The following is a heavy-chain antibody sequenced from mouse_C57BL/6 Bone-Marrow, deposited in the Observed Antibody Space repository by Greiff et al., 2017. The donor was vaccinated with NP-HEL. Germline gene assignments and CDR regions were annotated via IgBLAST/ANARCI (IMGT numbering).Heavy chain of an antibody. V-gene: IGHV1-53*01. Sequence: QVQLQQPGTELVKPGASVKLSCKASGYTFTSYWMHWVKQRPGQGLEWIGNINPSNGGTNYNEKFKSKATLTVDKSSSTAYMQLSSLTSEDSAVYYCARRGITTVPCYWYFDVWGTGTTVTVSS. CDR2: INPSNGGT. J-gene: IGHJ1*03. CDR1: GYTFTSYW. CDR3: ARRGITTVPCYWYFDV. D-gene: IGHD1-1*01.